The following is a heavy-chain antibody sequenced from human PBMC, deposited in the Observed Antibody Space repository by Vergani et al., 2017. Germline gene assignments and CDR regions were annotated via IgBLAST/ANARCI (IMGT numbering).Heavy chain of an antibody. Sequence: EVQLLESGGDLVQPGGSLRLSCAASGFSFTTCAMSWVRQAPGKGLEWVSTINTNGDYTRYGDSLQGRFTISRDKSNSTLYLQRNSLRSEDTAIYYCAKGGWNYWFDSWVHGTLVIVS. CDR3: AKGGWNYWFDS. D-gene: IGHD1-1*01. CDR1: GFSFTTCA. J-gene: IGHJ5*01. CDR2: INTNGDYT. V-gene: IGHV3-23*01.